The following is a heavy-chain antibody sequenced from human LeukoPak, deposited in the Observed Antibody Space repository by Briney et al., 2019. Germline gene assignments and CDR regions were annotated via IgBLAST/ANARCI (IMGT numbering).Heavy chain of an antibody. D-gene: IGHD3-10*01. Sequence: SVKVSCKASGGTFSSYAISWVRQAPGQGLEWMGGIIPIFGTANYAQKFQGRVTITADESTSTAYMELSSLRSEDTAVYYCARWNMVRGNHDAFDIWGQGTMVTVSS. J-gene: IGHJ3*02. CDR2: IIPIFGTA. CDR3: ARWNMVRGNHDAFDI. V-gene: IGHV1-69*13. CDR1: GGTFSSYA.